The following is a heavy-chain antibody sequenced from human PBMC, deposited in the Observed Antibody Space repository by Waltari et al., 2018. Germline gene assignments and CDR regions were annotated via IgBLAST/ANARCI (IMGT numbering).Heavy chain of an antibody. J-gene: IGHJ4*02. CDR3: ARHNPDTAMVTFDY. D-gene: IGHD5-18*01. CDR2: IYYSGST. CDR1: GGSIRSRSYY. Sequence: QLQLQDSGPGLVKPPEPLSLTCTVSGGSIRSRSYYCGWTRQPPGKGLEWIGRIYYSGSTYYNPSLKSRVTISVDTSKNQFSLKLSSVTAADTAVYYCARHNPDTAMVTFDYWGQGTLVTVSS. V-gene: IGHV4-39*01.